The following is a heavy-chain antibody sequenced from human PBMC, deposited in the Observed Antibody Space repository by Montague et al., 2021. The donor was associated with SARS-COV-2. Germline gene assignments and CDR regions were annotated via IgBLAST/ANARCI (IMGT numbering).Heavy chain of an antibody. V-gene: IGHV1-8*01. Sequence: SVKVSCKASGYTFTSYDINWVRQATGQGLEWMGWMNPNSGITGYAQRFQGRVTMTRNTSISTAYMELSSLRSEDTAVYYCARGRLKLKYYDILTGHHYFYYMDVWGRGTTVTVSS. CDR3: ARGRLKLKYYDILTGHHYFYYMDV. J-gene: IGHJ6*02. CDR2: MNPNSGIT. D-gene: IGHD3-9*01. CDR1: GYTFTSYD.